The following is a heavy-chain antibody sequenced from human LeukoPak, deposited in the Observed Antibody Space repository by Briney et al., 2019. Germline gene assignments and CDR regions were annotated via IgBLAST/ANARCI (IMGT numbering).Heavy chain of an antibody. V-gene: IGHV1-69*13. Sequence: ASVKVSCKASGGTFSSYAISCVRQAPGQGLEWMGGIIPIFGTANYAQKFQGRVTITADESTSTAYMELSSLRSEDTAVYYCARGCTNGVCYLPVDYWGQGTLVTVSS. CDR2: IIPIFGTA. CDR1: GGTFSSYA. D-gene: IGHD2-8*01. CDR3: ARGCTNGVCYLPVDY. J-gene: IGHJ4*02.